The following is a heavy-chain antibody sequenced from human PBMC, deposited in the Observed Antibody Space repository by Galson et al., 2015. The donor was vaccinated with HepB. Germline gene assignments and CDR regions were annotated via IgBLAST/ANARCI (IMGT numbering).Heavy chain of an antibody. V-gene: IGHV5-51*01. J-gene: IGHJ4*02. CDR3: AALTGYSSGPDY. D-gene: IGHD3-22*01. CDR2: IYPSDSDT. CDR1: GYSFATYW. Sequence: QSGAEVKKPGESLKISCTGSGYSFATYWIGRVRQMPGKGLEWKGVIYPSDSDTRYSPSFQGQVTISADKSISTAYLQWSSLKASDTAMYYCAALTGYSSGPDYWGQGTLVTVSS.